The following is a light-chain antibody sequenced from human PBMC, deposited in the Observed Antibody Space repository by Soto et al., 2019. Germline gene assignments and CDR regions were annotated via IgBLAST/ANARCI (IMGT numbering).Light chain of an antibody. CDR3: QKYDNWPQT. J-gene: IGKJ1*01. CDR2: GES. CDR1: QSVSSN. V-gene: IGKV3-15*01. Sequence: EIVMTQSPATLSVSPGERATLSCRASQSVSSNLAWYQQKPGQAPRLLIYGESTRATGIPARFSGTGSGTDFTLTVSSLQSEDFAVYYCQKYDNWPQTFGQGTKVDIK.